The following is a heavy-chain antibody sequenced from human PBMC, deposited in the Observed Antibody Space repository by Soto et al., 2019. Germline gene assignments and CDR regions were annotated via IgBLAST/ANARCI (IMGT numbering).Heavy chain of an antibody. V-gene: IGHV4-39*01. Sequence: QLQLKESGPGLVKPSETLSLTCSVSGGPIRSSSHYWGWIRQSPGTGLEWIGSIDESGTTYYNPSLHSPVTVSVPTSNPQASPNVISVTGTATAIYFVADYFRYLDSWSQGTLVTISS. CDR1: GGPIRSSSHY. D-gene: IGHD4-17*01. J-gene: IGHJ4*02. CDR3: ADYFRYLDS. CDR2: IDESGTT.